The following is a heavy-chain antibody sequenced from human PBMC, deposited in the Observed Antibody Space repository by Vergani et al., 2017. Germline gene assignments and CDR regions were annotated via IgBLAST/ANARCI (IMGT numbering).Heavy chain of an antibody. CDR2: MDYSGST. V-gene: IGHV4-39*01. CDR1: GDSVISTDYH. Sequence: QVQLQESGPGLVKPSETLSLTCTVSGDSVISTDYHLGWIRQPPGKGLEWIGSMDYSGSTSYNPSLESRISISFETPKNQFSLRLTSVTAADSAVYYCACIRGPGRAADCHAYAAWGTDTLVGVSS. CDR3: ACIRGPGRAADCHAYAA. D-gene: IGHD2-21*02. J-gene: IGHJ1*01.